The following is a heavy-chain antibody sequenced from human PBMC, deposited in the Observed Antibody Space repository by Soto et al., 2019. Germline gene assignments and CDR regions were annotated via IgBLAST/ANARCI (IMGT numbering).Heavy chain of an antibody. CDR1: GVSIRSTDYY. D-gene: IGHD2-21*02. CDR2: VYYTGST. J-gene: IGHJ5*02. CDR3: VRTARQGAVAPHWFDR. Sequence: SETLSLTCTASGVSIRSTDYYWSWIRQAPGKGLEWIGYVYYTGSTYYNPSLMSRLTISVDTSKNQFSLKLTSVTAAETAVYYCVRTARQGAVAPHWFDRWGQGTQVTVSS. V-gene: IGHV4-30-4*01.